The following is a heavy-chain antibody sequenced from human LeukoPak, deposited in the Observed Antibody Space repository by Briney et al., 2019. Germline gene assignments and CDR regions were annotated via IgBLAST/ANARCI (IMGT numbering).Heavy chain of an antibody. CDR3: ATERYNWNSRMDALEF. J-gene: IGHJ3*01. Sequence: SVEVSCKASGGTFSSYSISWVRQAPGQGLEWMGRIIRVLGSVTYAQKFQDRLTIIGDKATNTAYMELSSLRSEDTAVYYCATERYNWNSRMDALEFWVQGTMVTVSS. D-gene: IGHD1-20*01. CDR2: IIRVLGSV. CDR1: GGTFSSYS. V-gene: IGHV1-69*04.